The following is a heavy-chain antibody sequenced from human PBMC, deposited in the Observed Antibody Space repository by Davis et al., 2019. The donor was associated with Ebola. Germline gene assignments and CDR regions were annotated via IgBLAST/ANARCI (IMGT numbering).Heavy chain of an antibody. CDR1: GFTFSSYW. Sequence: GESLKISCAASGFTFSSYWMSWVRQAPGKGLEWVANIKQDGSEKYYVDSVKGRFTISRDNAKNSLYLQMNSLRAEDTAVYYCALTQRGITIFGVVTNWFDPWGQGTLVTVSS. CDR2: IKQDGSEK. J-gene: IGHJ5*02. D-gene: IGHD3-3*01. CDR3: ALTQRGITIFGVVTNWFDP. V-gene: IGHV3-7*03.